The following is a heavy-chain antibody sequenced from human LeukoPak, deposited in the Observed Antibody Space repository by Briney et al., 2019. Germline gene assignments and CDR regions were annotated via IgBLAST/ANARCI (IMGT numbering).Heavy chain of an antibody. CDR3: ARGRSGGEPLNYFDY. CDR1: GGTFSSYA. D-gene: IGHD3-16*01. Sequence: GASVKVSCKASGGTFSSYAISWVRQAPGQGLEWMGGIIPIFGTANYAQKFQGRVTITADKSTSTAYMELSSLRSEDTAVYYCARGRSGGEPLNYFDYWGQGTLVTVSS. V-gene: IGHV1-69*06. J-gene: IGHJ4*02. CDR2: IIPIFGTA.